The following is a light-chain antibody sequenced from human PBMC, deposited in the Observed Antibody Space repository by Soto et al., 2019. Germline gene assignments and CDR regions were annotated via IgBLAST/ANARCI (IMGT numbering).Light chain of an antibody. J-gene: IGKJ5*01. CDR2: GAS. V-gene: IGKV3-20*01. CDR3: QQYDSSPT. Sequence: EIVLTQSPGTLSLSPGERATLSCRASQSVSSSYLAWYQQKPGQAPRLLIYGASSRATGIPARFSGSGSGTDFTLTISSLEPEDFAVYYCQQYDSSPTFGQGTRLEIK. CDR1: QSVSSSY.